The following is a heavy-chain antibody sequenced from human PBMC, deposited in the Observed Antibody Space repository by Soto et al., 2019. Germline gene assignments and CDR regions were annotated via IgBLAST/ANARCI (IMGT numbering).Heavy chain of an antibody. J-gene: IGHJ3*02. CDR3: AKLFFGSGSGGGAFDI. V-gene: IGHV3-30*18. D-gene: IGHD3-10*01. CDR2: ISYDGSNK. CDR1: GFTFSSYG. Sequence: GGSLRLSCAASGFTFSSYGMHWVRQAPGKGLEWVAVISYDGSNKYYADSVKGRFTISRDNSKNTLYLQMNSLRAEDTAVYYCAKLFFGSGSGGGAFDIWGQGTMVTVS.